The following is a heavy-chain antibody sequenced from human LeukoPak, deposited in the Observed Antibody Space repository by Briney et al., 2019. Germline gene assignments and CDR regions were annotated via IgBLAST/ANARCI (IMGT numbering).Heavy chain of an antibody. CDR3: ARERRYYGSGSYHTDY. J-gene: IGHJ4*02. D-gene: IGHD3-10*01. Sequence: QPGGSLRLSCAASGFTFSTYGMHWVRQAPGKGLEWVSYISSSGSTIYYADSVKGRFTISRDNAKNSLYLQMNSLRAEDTAVYYCARERRYYGSGSYHTDYWGQGTLVTVSS. V-gene: IGHV3-48*04. CDR2: ISSSGSTI. CDR1: GFTFSTYG.